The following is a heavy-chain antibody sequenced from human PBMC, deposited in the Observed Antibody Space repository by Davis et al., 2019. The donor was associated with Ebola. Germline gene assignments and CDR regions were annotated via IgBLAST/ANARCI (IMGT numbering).Heavy chain of an antibody. D-gene: IGHD1-7*01. CDR1: GGSFSGYY. CDR3: ARDSGSTEFVY. Sequence: SETLSLTCAVYGGSFSGYYWSWIRQPPGKGLEWIGEINHSGSTNYNPSLKSRVTISVDTSKNQFSLKLSSVTAADTAVYYCARDSGSTEFVYWGQGALVTVSS. J-gene: IGHJ4*02. CDR2: INHSGST. V-gene: IGHV4-34*01.